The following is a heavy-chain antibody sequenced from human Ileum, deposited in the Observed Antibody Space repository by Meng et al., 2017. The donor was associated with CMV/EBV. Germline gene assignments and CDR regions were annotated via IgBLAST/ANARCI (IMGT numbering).Heavy chain of an antibody. V-gene: IGHV4-34*01. CDR2: INHVGRT. J-gene: IGHJ4*02. CDR3: ARGLFRYPAYFDL. D-gene: IGHD3-16*02. Sequence: VPVPTWGPGLLQPSATLSPTCAVSGGSLRGHYCNWIRQSPGNGLQWIAGINHVGRTNSNPSLASRVTISQDTSKNRCSLKLNSVTVADSAVYYCARGLFRYPAYFDLWGQGTLVTVSS. CDR1: GGSLRGHY.